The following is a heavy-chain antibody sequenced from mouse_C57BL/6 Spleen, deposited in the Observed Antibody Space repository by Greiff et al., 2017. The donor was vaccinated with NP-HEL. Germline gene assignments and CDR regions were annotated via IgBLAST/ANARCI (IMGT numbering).Heavy chain of an antibody. CDR2: ISDGGSYT. J-gene: IGHJ2*01. CDR3: AREYYGSTLDY. Sequence: DVMLVESGGGLVKPGGSLKLSCAASGFTFSSYAMSWVRQTPEKRLEWVATISDGGSYTYYPDNVKGRFTISRDNAKNNLYLQMSHLKSEDTAMYYCAREYYGSTLDYWGQGTTLTVSS. D-gene: IGHD1-1*01. V-gene: IGHV5-4*01. CDR1: GFTFSSYA.